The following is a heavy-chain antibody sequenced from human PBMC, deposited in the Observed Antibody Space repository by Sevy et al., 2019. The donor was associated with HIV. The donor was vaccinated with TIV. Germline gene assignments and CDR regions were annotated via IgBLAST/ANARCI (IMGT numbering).Heavy chain of an antibody. CDR1: GYTFSSYG. V-gene: IGHV1-18*04. J-gene: IGHJ6*02. CDR2: LSADNGNT. D-gene: IGHD6-19*01. CDR3: ARQWPVHYAIDV. Sequence: ASVKVSCKASGYTFSSYGISWVRQAPGQGLEWMGWLSADNGNTNYAQKLQDRVTMTTDTSTSTAYMELRSLRSDDTAVYYCARQWPVHYAIDVWGQGTTVTVSS.